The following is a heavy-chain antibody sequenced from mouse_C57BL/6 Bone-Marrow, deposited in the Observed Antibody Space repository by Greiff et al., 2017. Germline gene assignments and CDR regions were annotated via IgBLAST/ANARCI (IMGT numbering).Heavy chain of an antibody. Sequence: QVQLQQPGAELVKPGASVKLSCKASGYTFTSYWMHWVKQRPGQGLEWIGMIHPNSGSTNYNEKFKSKATLTVDKASSTAYMQLSSLTSEDSAVYYCAREDGYYIYYYAMDYWGQGTSVTGSS. CDR2: IHPNSGST. V-gene: IGHV1-64*01. CDR3: AREDGYYIYYYAMDY. J-gene: IGHJ4*01. D-gene: IGHD2-3*01. CDR1: GYTFTSYW.